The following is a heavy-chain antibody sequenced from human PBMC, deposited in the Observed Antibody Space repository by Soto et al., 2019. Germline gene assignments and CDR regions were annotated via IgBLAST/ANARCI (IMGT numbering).Heavy chain of an antibody. V-gene: IGHV3-30*03. CDR3: AVAGTTDDY. D-gene: IGHD6-19*01. CDR1: GFTFSSYG. J-gene: IGHJ4*02. Sequence: QVQLVESGGGVVQPGRSLRLSCAASGFTFSSYGMHWVRQAPGKGLEWVAVISYDGSNKYYADSVKGRFTISRDNSKKTVYLQVSSLRAEDTGVYSCAVAGTTDDYWGQGTLVTVSS. CDR2: ISYDGSNK.